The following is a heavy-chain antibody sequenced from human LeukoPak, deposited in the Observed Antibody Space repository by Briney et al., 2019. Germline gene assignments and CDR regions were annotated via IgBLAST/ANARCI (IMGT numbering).Heavy chain of an antibody. D-gene: IGHD3-22*01. Sequence: SETLSLTCTVSGGSISSSSYYWGWIRQPPGKGLEWIGSIYYSGSTYYNPSLKRPVTISVDTSKNQFSLKLSSVTAADTAVYYCAREAYDSSGVGFDYWGQGTLVTVSS. CDR3: AREAYDSSGVGFDY. CDR2: IYYSGST. V-gene: IGHV4-39*07. J-gene: IGHJ4*02. CDR1: GGSISSSSYY.